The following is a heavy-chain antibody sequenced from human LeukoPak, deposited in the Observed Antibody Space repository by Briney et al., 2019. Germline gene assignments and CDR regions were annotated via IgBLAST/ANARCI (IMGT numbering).Heavy chain of an antibody. V-gene: IGHV3-7*01. Sequence: GGSLRLSCAASGSGFTFNNYWMHWVRQAPGKGLEWVAHIKPDGSEKYYLDSVRGRFTISRDNAKNSLYLQMNSLRAEDSAVYYCASLEWPTRRVFDIWGQGTMVTVSS. J-gene: IGHJ3*02. D-gene: IGHD3-3*01. CDR3: ASLEWPTRRVFDI. CDR1: GSGFTFNNYW. CDR2: IKPDGSEK.